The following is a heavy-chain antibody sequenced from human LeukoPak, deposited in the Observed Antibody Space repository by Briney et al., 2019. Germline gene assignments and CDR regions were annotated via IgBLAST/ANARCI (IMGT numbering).Heavy chain of an antibody. CDR1: GGSISSYY. D-gene: IGHD3-22*01. CDR2: IYYSGST. CDR3: ARHVMYYYDSRGICDY. Sequence: SETLSLTCTVSGGSISSYYWSWIRQPPGKGLEWIGYIYYSGSTYYNPSLKSRVTISVDTSKNQFSLKLSSVTAADTAVYYCARHVMYYYDSRGICDYWGQGTLVTVSS. J-gene: IGHJ4*02. V-gene: IGHV4-59*04.